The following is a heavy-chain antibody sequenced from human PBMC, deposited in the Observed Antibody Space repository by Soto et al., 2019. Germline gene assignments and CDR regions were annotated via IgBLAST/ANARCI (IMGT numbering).Heavy chain of an antibody. Sequence: GGSLRLSCAASGFTFSSYAMSWVRQAPGKGLEWVSAISGSGGSTYYADSVKGRFTISRDNSKNTLYLQMNSLRAEDTAVYYCAKGGSGSYYSNYYYYGMDVWGQGTTVTVSS. CDR3: AKGGSGSYYSNYYYYGMDV. J-gene: IGHJ6*02. CDR2: ISGSGGST. V-gene: IGHV3-23*01. CDR1: GFTFSSYA. D-gene: IGHD3-10*01.